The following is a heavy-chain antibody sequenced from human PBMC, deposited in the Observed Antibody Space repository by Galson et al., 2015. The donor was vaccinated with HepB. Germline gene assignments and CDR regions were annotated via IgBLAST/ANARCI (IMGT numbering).Heavy chain of an antibody. V-gene: IGHV3-21*01. CDR2: ISSNSRYI. J-gene: IGHJ4*02. CDR3: ARDAGGYSYGYFDY. D-gene: IGHD5-18*01. CDR1: GSTFSSYT. Sequence: SLRLSCAASGSTFSSYTMNWVRQAPGKGLEWVSSISSNSRYIYYAGSVKGRFTISRDNAKISLYLQLNSLRAEDTAVYFCARDAGGYSYGYFDYWGQGMLVTVSS.